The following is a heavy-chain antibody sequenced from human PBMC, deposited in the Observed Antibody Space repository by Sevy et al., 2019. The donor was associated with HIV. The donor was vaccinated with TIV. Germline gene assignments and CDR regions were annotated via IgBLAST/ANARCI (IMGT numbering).Heavy chain of an antibody. CDR1: GGSISLYY. CDR3: AREAKLGAPLGY. D-gene: IGHD3-16*01. CDR2: IYGSGST. Sequence: SETLSLTCTVSGGSISLYYWSWIRQPAGKGLEWIGHIYGSGSTSYNPSLKSRVTMSVGTSQNQISLKLTSVTAADTAVYYCAREAKLGAPLGYWGQGTLVTVSS. V-gene: IGHV4-4*07. J-gene: IGHJ4*02.